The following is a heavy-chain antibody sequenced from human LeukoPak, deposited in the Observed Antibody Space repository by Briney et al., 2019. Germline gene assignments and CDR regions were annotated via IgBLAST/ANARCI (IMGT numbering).Heavy chain of an antibody. Sequence: SETLSLTCTVSRGSITSGTYYWTWIRQPAGKGLEWIGRVYASGTTNYNPSLKSRVAMSVDTSKNQFSLKLTSVTATDTAVYYCARGSPRVGFDYWGQGTLVTVSS. V-gene: IGHV4-61*02. D-gene: IGHD2-15*01. CDR3: ARGSPRVGFDY. CDR1: RGSITSGTYY. J-gene: IGHJ4*02. CDR2: VYASGTT.